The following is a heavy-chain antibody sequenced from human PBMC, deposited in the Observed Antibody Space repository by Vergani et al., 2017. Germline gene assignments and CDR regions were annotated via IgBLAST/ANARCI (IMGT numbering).Heavy chain of an antibody. V-gene: IGHV3-33*01. J-gene: IGHJ4*02. CDR1: GFTFSSYG. D-gene: IGHD6-13*01. Sequence: VQLVESGGGLIQPGGSLRLSCAASGFTFSSYGMHWVRQAPGKGLEWVAVIWYDGSNKYYADSVKGRFTISRDNSKNTLYLQMNSLRAEDTAVYYCARDRSPRYSSSFDFDYWGQGTLVTVSS. CDR3: ARDRSPRYSSSFDFDY. CDR2: IWYDGSNK.